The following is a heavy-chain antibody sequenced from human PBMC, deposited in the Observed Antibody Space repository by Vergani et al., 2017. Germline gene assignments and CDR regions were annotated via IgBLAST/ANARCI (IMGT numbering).Heavy chain of an antibody. CDR3: ARDCTSGGCPDNYGMDV. CDR1: GFTFNAYY. J-gene: IGHJ6*02. V-gene: IGHV3-11*04. Sequence: QEQLVESGGGLVKPGGSLRLSCEASGFTFNAYYMSWVRQAPGKGLEFVSYISVSGTSIHYADSVKGRFIISRDNTNNLLFLQLRSLRAEDAAVYYCARDCTSGGCPDNYGMDVWGQGATVTVSS. D-gene: IGHD2-8*01. CDR2: ISVSGTSI.